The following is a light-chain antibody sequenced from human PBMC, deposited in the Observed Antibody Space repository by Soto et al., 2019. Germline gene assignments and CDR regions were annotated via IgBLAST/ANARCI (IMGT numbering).Light chain of an antibody. Sequence: EIVLKQSPGTLSLYPGERATLSCRASQSISSSFLAWYQQKPGQAPRLLIFAAASRATGIPDRFSGGGSGTDFTLTISRLEPEDFAVYYCQQYGSSPVTFGQGTRLEIK. CDR2: AAA. CDR3: QQYGSSPVT. J-gene: IGKJ5*01. CDR1: QSISSSF. V-gene: IGKV3-20*01.